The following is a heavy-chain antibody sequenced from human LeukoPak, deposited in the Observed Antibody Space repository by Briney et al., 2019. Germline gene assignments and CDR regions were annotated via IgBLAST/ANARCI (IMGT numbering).Heavy chain of an antibody. J-gene: IGHJ4*02. CDR1: GGSISSYY. CDR3: ARGFRRKYYFDY. CDR2: IYYSGST. Sequence: ETLSLTCTVSGGSISSYYWSWIRQPPGKGLEWIGYIYYSGSTNYNPSLKSRVTISVDTSKNQFSLKLSSVTAADTAVYYCARGFRRKYYFDYWGQGTLVTVSS. V-gene: IGHV4-59*01.